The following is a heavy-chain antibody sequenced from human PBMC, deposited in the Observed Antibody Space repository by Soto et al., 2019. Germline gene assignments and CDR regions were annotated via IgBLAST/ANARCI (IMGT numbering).Heavy chain of an antibody. Sequence: PSETLSLTWTVSGGSFKSGSYSWSWIRQPPGKGLEWIGYVYHTGRTSYNPSLKSRVSISMDTSKNQFSLNLDSVTAADTAVYFCARDFAYFDSWGQGTLVTVSS. V-gene: IGHV4-61*01. CDR2: VYHTGRT. D-gene: IGHD3-3*01. J-gene: IGHJ4*02. CDR1: GGSFKSGSYS. CDR3: ARDFAYFDS.